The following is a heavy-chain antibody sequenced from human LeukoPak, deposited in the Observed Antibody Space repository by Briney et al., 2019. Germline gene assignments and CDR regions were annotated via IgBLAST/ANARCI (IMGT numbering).Heavy chain of an antibody. CDR1: X. V-gene: IGHV5-51*01. CDR3: ARHPHWPYGMDV. J-gene: IGHJ6*02. CDR2: IYPGDSDT. Sequence: XIGWVRQMPGKGLEWMGIIYPGDSDTRYSPSFQGQVTISADKSISTAYLQWSSLKASDTAMYYCARHPHWPYGMDVWGQGTTVTVSS.